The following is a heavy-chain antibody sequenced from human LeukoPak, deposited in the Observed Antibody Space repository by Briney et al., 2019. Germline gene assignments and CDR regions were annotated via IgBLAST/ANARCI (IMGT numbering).Heavy chain of an antibody. V-gene: IGHV1-24*01. Sequence: ASVKVSCKVSEFTVTEFSIHWVRQAPGKGLEWMGGFVPEEGETIYAQKFQGRVTMTEDTSTDTAYMELSSLRSEDTAVYYCATDLTYFATGSFFNGYWGQGTLVTVSS. D-gene: IGHD3-10*01. J-gene: IGHJ4*02. CDR3: ATDLTYFATGSFFNGY. CDR2: FVPEEGET. CDR1: EFTVTEFS.